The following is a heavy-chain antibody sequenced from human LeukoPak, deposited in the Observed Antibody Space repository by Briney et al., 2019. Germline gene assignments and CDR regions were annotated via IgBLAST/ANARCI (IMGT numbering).Heavy chain of an antibody. Sequence: GGSLRLSCAASGFPFSSYTMHWVRQAPGKGLEWVSSISRSSTDIYYADSVKGRFTISRDNAKNSLYLQMNSLRAEDTAVYYCARDRDYGGNPGLFGYWGQGTLVTVSS. CDR1: GFPFSSYT. D-gene: IGHD4-23*01. CDR3: ARDRDYGGNPGLFGY. J-gene: IGHJ4*02. V-gene: IGHV3-21*01. CDR2: ISRSSTDI.